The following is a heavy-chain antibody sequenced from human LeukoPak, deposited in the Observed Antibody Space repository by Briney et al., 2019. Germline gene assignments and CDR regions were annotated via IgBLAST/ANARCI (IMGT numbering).Heavy chain of an antibody. Sequence: AVKVSLKASGGTFSIYAISLGRVAPGQGLGWMGRIIPILGIANYAQKFQGRVTITTDKSTSTAYMELSSLRSEDTAVYYCARDGYSAYYGMDVWGQGTTVTVSS. V-gene: IGHV1-69*04. CDR3: ARDGYSAYYGMDV. CDR1: GGTFSIYA. CDR2: IIPILGIA. J-gene: IGHJ6*02. D-gene: IGHD2-2*03.